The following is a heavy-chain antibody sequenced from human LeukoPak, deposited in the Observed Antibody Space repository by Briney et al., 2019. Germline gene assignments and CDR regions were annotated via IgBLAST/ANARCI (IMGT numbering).Heavy chain of an antibody. CDR2: ISASDGST. Sequence: GGSLRLSCAASGFTFSSYAMSWVRQAPGKGLEWVSAISASDGSTYYAGFVEGRFTISRNNAANSLYLQMNNLRDEDTAVYYCARRDPFDYWGQGTMVTVSS. V-gene: IGHV3-23*01. CDR1: GFTFSSYA. J-gene: IGHJ4*02. CDR3: ARRDPFDY.